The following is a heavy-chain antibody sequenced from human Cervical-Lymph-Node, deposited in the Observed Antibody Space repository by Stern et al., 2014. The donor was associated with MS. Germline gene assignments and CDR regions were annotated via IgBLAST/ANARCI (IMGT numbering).Heavy chain of an antibody. J-gene: IGHJ4*02. Sequence: VQLVESGAEVKKSGASVKVSCEASGYTFTDYHIHWARQAPGQWLEWMGWIDPKSGGITYAQTFQGRVTLTSDTSIGTAYMELSSLTSDDTAVYFCARDKSSYPDYWGQGTPVTISS. V-gene: IGHV1-2*02. CDR2: IDPKSGGI. D-gene: IGHD3-16*02. CDR1: GYTFTDYH. CDR3: ARDKSSYPDY.